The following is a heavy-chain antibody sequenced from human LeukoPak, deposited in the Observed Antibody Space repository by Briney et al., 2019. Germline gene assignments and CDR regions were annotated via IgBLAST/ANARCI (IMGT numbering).Heavy chain of an antibody. Sequence: SGTLSLTCGVYGGSFSGYYWSWVRGPPGKGLEWIGEINHSGSTNYNPSLKRRVTMSLDTSKNHFSLKLSSVTAADTAVYYCARGFDGSGSYYLYYFDYWGQGTLVTVSS. CDR1: GGSFSGYY. CDR3: ARGFDGSGSYYLYYFDY. V-gene: IGHV4-34*01. CDR2: INHSGST. D-gene: IGHD3-10*01. J-gene: IGHJ4*02.